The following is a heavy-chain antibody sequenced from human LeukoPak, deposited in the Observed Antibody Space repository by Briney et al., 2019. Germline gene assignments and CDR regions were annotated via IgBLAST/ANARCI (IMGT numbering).Heavy chain of an antibody. CDR1: GYTFTSYD. Sequence: ASVKLSCKASGYTFTSYDISWVRQAPGQGLEWMGWISAYNGNTNYAQKLQGRVTITTDTSTCTAYMELRSLRADDTAVYYCARDHDYGDYREYCQDGMDVWGQGTTVTVSS. CDR3: ARDHDYGDYREYCQDGMDV. CDR2: ISAYNGNT. J-gene: IGHJ6*02. D-gene: IGHD4-17*01. V-gene: IGHV1-18*01.